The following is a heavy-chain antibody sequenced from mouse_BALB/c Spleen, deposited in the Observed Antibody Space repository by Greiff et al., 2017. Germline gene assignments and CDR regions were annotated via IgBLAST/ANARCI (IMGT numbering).Heavy chain of an antibody. J-gene: IGHJ1*01. D-gene: IGHD1-1*01. CDR3: ARDYYGNWYFDV. CDR1: GFSLTSYG. V-gene: IGHV2-9*02. CDR2: IWAGGST. Sequence: VMLVESGPGLVAPSQSLSITCTVSGFSLTSYGVHWVRQPPGKGLEWLGVIWAGGSTNYNSALMSRLSISKDNSKSQVFLKMNSLQTDDTAMYYCARDYYGNWYFDVWGAGTTVTVSS.